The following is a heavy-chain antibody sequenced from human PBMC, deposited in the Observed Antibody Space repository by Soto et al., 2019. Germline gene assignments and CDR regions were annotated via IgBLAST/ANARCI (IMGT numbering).Heavy chain of an antibody. D-gene: IGHD3-3*02. CDR1: GGSISSSSYY. CDR3: ARHLRHFWSGYYNWFDP. CDR2: IYYSGST. Sequence: SETLSLTCTVSGGSISSSSYYWGWIRQPPGKGLEWIGSIYYSGSTYYNPSLKSRVTISVDTSKNQFSLKLSSVTAADTAVYYCARHLRHFWSGYYNWFDPWGQGTLVTVAS. V-gene: IGHV4-39*01. J-gene: IGHJ5*02.